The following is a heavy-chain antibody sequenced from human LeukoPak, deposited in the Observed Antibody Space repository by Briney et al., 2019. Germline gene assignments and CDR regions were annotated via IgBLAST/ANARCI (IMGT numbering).Heavy chain of an antibody. Sequence: GGSLRLSCAASGFTFSSYGMHWVRQAPGKGLEWVAFIRYDGSNKYYADSVKGRFTISRDNSKNTLYLQMNSLRAEDTAVYYCARGIYGQYYFDFWGQGTLVTVSS. J-gene: IGHJ4*02. CDR3: ARGIYGQYYFDF. CDR1: GFTFSSYG. CDR2: IRYDGSNK. V-gene: IGHV3-30*02. D-gene: IGHD3-10*01.